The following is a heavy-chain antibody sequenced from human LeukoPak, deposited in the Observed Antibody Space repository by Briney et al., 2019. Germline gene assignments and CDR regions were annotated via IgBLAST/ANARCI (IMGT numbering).Heavy chain of an antibody. CDR2: ISSSGSTI. CDR3: ARDTPRGYSGYDHFDY. CDR1: GFTFSDYY. D-gene: IGHD5-12*01. Sequence: GGSLRLSCAASGFTFSDYYMSWIRQAPGKGLEWVSYISSSGSTIYYADSVKGRFTISRDNAKNSLYLQMNSLRAEDTAVYYCARDTPRGYSGYDHFDYWGQGTLVTVSS. V-gene: IGHV3-11*01. J-gene: IGHJ4*02.